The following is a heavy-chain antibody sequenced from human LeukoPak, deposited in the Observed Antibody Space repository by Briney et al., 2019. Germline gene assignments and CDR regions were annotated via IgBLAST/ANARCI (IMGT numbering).Heavy chain of an antibody. J-gene: IGHJ4*02. V-gene: IGHV3-33*01. Sequence: GGSLTLSCAASGFSFRSFGMHWVRQAPGKGLEWVAVIWDDGTNKYYADSVKGRVTISRDNSENTLFLQMNSLRVEDTAVYYCARVSYSSGWYIDYWGQGTLVIVSS. CDR3: ARVSYSSGWYIDY. CDR1: GFSFRSFG. CDR2: IWDDGTNK. D-gene: IGHD6-19*01.